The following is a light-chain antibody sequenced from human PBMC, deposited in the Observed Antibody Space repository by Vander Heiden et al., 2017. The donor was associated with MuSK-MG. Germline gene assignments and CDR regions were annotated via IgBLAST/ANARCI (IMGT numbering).Light chain of an antibody. CDR1: QSIGRW. Sequence: DIQMTQSHSSLSASVGDRVTSTCRASQSIGRWLGWYQQKPGKAPNLLIYDASKLASGVTSRFSGSGSGTEFTLTNSRRQHDDFATYYCQHYNSYWAFGQGTKVEIK. CDR3: QHYNSYWA. J-gene: IGKJ1*01. V-gene: IGKV1-5*01. CDR2: DAS.